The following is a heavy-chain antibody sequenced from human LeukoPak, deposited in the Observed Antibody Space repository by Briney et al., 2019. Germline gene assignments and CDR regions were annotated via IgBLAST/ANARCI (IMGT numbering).Heavy chain of an antibody. V-gene: IGHV3-23*01. CDR3: AKGCRHYDFWSGYYPTDLFYFDY. CDR2: ISGSGGST. D-gene: IGHD3-3*01. Sequence: GGPLRLSCAASGFTFSSYAMSWVRQAPGKGLEWVSAISGSGGSTYYADSVKGRFTISRDNSKNTLYLQMNSLRAEDTAVYYCAKGCRHYDFWSGYYPTDLFYFDYWGQGTLVTVSS. CDR1: GFTFSSYA. J-gene: IGHJ4*02.